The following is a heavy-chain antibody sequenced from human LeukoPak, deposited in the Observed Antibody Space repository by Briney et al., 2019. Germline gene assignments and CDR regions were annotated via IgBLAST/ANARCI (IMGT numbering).Heavy chain of an antibody. CDR3: ARRGYCSGNSCYLFDY. CDR1: GGSISNYY. J-gene: IGHJ4*02. CDR2: IYYDGST. Sequence: SETLSLTCTVSGGSISNYYWSWIRQPPGKGLEYIGHIYYDGSTNYSPSLKSRLTISVDTSKNQFSLKLTSVTAADTAVYYCARRGYCSGNSCYLFDYWGQGTLVTVSS. D-gene: IGHD2-15*01. V-gene: IGHV4-59*08.